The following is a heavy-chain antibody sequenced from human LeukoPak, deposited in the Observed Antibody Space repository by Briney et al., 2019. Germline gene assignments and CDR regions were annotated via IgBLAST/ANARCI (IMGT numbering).Heavy chain of an antibody. J-gene: IGHJ4*02. CDR1: GGSISSYY. Sequence: SETLSLTCSVSGGSISSYYWSWIRQPPGKELEWIGYIHYTGTTNYNPSLKSRLTISVDTSKNQFSLKLSSVTAADTAVYYCARRATMLAGGYFDYWGQGTLVSVSS. CDR3: ARRATMLAGGYFDY. CDR2: IHYTGTT. D-gene: IGHD5-12*01. V-gene: IGHV4-59*08.